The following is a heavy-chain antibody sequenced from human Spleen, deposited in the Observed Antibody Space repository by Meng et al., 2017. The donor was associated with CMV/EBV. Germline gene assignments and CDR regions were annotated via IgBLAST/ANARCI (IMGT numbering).Heavy chain of an antibody. CDR3: ARDGGSIIGYYGMDV. Sequence: GESLKISCAASGFTVSSHYMSWVRQAPGKGLEWVSVIYSGGSTHYADSVKGRFTISRDNSKNTLYLQMNSLRAEDTAVYYCARDGGSIIGYYGMDVWGQGTTVTVSS. D-gene: IGHD3-10*01. J-gene: IGHJ6*02. CDR2: IYSGGST. CDR1: GFTVSSHY. V-gene: IGHV3-53*01.